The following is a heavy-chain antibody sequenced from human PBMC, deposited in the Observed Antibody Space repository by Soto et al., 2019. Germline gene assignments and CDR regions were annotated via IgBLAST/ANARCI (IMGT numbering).Heavy chain of an antibody. CDR1: GYTFTSYA. J-gene: IGHJ4*02. V-gene: IGHV1-3*01. Sequence: ASVKVSCKASGYTFTSYAMHWVRQAPGQRLEWMGWINAGNGNTNYAQRLQARVTMTTDTSTSTAYMELRSLTSDDTAVYYCACFRGRSSGYYPIDYWGQGTLVPVSS. CDR3: ACFRGRSSGYYPIDY. CDR2: INAGNGNT. D-gene: IGHD3-22*01.